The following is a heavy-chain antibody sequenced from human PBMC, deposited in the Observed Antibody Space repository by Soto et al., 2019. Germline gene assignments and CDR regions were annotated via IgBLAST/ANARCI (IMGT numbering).Heavy chain of an antibody. CDR3: EKVGPGYIVLYYFDY. CDR1: GFTFSSYA. J-gene: IGHJ4*02. D-gene: IGHD5-12*01. V-gene: IGHV3-23*01. Sequence: GGSLRLSCAASGFTFSSYAMSWVRQAPGKGLEWVSAISGSGGSTYYADSVKGRFTISRDNSKNTLYLQMNSLRAEDTAVYYCEKVGPGYIVLYYFDYWGQGTLVTVSS. CDR2: ISGSGGST.